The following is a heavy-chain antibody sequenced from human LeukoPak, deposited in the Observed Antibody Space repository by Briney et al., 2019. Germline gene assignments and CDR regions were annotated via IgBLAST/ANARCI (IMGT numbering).Heavy chain of an antibody. CDR1: GFTFSDYY. CDR3: ARAWYGSGSDCYFHY. CDR2: ISSSGSNI. D-gene: IGHD3-10*01. Sequence: PGGSLRLSCAASGFTFSDYYMSWIRQAPGKGLEWVSYISSSGSNIYYADSVKGRFTISRDNAKNSLYLQMNSLRAEDTAVYYCARAWYGSGSDCYFHYWRQGTLVSVPS. V-gene: IGHV3-11*01. J-gene: IGHJ4*02.